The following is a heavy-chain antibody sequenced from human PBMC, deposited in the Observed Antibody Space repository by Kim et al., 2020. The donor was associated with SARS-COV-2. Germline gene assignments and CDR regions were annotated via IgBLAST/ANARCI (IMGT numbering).Heavy chain of an antibody. CDR3: ARVDDFWSGYYPVV. Sequence: GGSLRLSCAASGFTVSSNYMSWVRQAPGKGLEWVSVIYSGGSTYYADSVKGRFTISRHNSKNTLYLQMNSLRAEDTAVYYCARVDDFWSGYYPVVWGQGTTVTVSS. V-gene: IGHV3-53*04. CDR1: GFTVSSNY. CDR2: IYSGGST. D-gene: IGHD3-3*01. J-gene: IGHJ6*02.